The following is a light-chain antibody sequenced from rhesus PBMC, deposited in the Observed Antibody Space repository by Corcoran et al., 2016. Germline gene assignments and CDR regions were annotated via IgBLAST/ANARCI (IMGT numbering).Light chain of an antibody. CDR3: QQYNSAPFT. Sequence: DIQMTQSPSSLSASVGDRVTITCRASQGISSWLAWYQKKQGKAPKLLIYKASSLQSGVPSRLSGSGTGTDFTLTIGSLPPADFATYYCQQYNSAPFTIGPVTKLDIK. J-gene: IGKJ3*01. V-gene: IGKV1-21*01. CDR1: QGISSW. CDR2: KAS.